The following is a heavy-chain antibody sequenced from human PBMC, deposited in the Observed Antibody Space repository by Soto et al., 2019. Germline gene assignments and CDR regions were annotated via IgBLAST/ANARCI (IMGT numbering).Heavy chain of an antibody. CDR3: AKGLGNAKEV. V-gene: IGHV3-23*01. CDR1: GFNFGSYG. D-gene: IGHD2-8*01. J-gene: IGHJ6*02. CDR2: LTASGLNT. Sequence: EVQLLESGGGLVQPGGSLRLSCSASGFNFGSYGMSWVRQAPGKGLEWVSGLTASGLNTYYTDSVKGRFTISRDNSRKTVYLQLSGLRVEDTAVFHCAKGLGNAKEVWGQGTTVTVSS.